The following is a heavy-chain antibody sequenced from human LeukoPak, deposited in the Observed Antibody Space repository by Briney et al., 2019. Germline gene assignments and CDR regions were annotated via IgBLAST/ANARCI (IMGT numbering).Heavy chain of an antibody. CDR1: GVSISSSEW. D-gene: IGHD3-3*01. CDR2: IHRDGRT. J-gene: IGHJ4*02. CDR3: GKTDFFNPIDY. V-gene: IGHV4-4*02. Sequence: PSGTLSLTCAVSGVSISSSEWWIWVRQPPGQGLEWIGEIHRDGRTRYNPSLKSRVTMSMDYAKNQFSLSVTSVTAADTAIYYCGKTDFFNPIDYWGPGSLVTVSS.